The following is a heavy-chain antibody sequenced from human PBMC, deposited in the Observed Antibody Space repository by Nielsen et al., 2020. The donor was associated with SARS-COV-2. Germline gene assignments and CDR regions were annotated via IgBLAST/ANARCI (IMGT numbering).Heavy chain of an antibody. CDR1: GYTFTGHY. V-gene: IGHV1-46*01. J-gene: IGHJ4*02. Sequence: VKVSCKASGYTFTGHYMHWVRQAPGQGLEWMGIINPSGGSTSYAQKFQGRVTMTRDTSTSTVYMELSSLRSEDTAVYYCAREHFVGGLGIVVVISTILDYWGQGTLVTVSS. CDR3: AREHFVGGLGIVVVISTILDY. CDR2: INPSGGST. D-gene: IGHD3-22*01.